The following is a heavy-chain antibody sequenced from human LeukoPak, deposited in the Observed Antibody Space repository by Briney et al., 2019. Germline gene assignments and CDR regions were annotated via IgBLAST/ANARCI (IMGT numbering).Heavy chain of an antibody. CDR1: GFVFSDYA. J-gene: IGHJ4*02. D-gene: IGHD6-19*01. Sequence: GGSQRLSCSASGFVFSDYAMNWARQAPGKGLEYLSGISGNGVATYYVDSVQGRFTVSRDNSKTTLYLQINSLRREDTAFYYCIKDRGSSGWDFDSWGQGTLLTVSS. CDR2: ISGNGVAT. CDR3: IKDRGSSGWDFDS. V-gene: IGHV3-64D*06.